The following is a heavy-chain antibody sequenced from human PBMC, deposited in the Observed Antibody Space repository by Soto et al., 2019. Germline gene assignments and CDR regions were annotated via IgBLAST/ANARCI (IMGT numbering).Heavy chain of an antibody. CDR1: GFTFSSYW. Sequence: GGSLRLSCAASGFTFSSYWMSWVSQAPGKGLEWVANIKQDGSEKYYVDSVKGRFTISRDNAKNSLYLQMNSLRAEDTAVYYCARDTGGVFTPGGMDVWGQGTTVTVSS. CDR3: ARDTGGVFTPGGMDV. V-gene: IGHV3-7*03. CDR2: IKQDGSEK. D-gene: IGHD6-13*01. J-gene: IGHJ6*02.